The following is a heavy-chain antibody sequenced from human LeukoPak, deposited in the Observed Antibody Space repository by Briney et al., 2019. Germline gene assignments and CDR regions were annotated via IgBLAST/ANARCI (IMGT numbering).Heavy chain of an antibody. V-gene: IGHV3-64D*06. CDR1: GFPFSSYW. J-gene: IGHJ4*02. CDR3: VLGTLQGIAVAGTPTGD. CDR2: ISSNGGST. D-gene: IGHD6-19*01. Sequence: PGGSLRLSCVASGFPFSSYWMTWVRQAPGKGLEYVSAISSNGGSTYYADSVKGRFTISRDNSKNTLYLQMSSLRAEDTAVYHCVLGTLQGIAVAGTPTGDWGQGTLVTVSS.